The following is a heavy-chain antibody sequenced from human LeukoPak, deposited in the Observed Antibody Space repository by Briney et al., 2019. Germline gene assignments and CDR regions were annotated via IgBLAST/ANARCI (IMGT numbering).Heavy chain of an antibody. V-gene: IGHV4-38-2*02. CDR2: IYQSGGT. D-gene: IGHD7-27*01. CDR3: ARMGRLGISYWYFDI. CDR1: GYSITSGHY. Sequence: KPSETLSLTCIVSGYSITSGHYWGWIRQSPGKGLEWIGSIYQSGGTYYNPSLNREIIILIDTSKNQFSLKLNSVTAADTAVYYCARMGRLGISYWYFDIWGRGTLVTVSS. J-gene: IGHJ2*01.